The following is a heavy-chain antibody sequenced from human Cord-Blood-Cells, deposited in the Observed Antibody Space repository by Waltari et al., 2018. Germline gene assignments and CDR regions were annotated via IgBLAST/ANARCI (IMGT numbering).Heavy chain of an antibody. D-gene: IGHD2-21*01. J-gene: IGHJ3*02. Sequence: QVQLVQSGAEVKKPGASVKVSCKASGYTFTSYDINWVRQATGQGLEWMGWMNPNRGNRGYAQKFQGRVTITRNTSISTAYMELSSLRSEDTAVYYCARGPPAYCGGDCYSDAFDIWGQGTMVTVSS. CDR2: MNPNRGNR. V-gene: IGHV1-8*03. CDR1: GYTFTSYD. CDR3: ARGPPAYCGGDCYSDAFDI.